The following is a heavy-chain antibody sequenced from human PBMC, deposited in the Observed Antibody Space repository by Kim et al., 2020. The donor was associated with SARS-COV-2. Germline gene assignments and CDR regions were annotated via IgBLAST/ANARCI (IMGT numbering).Heavy chain of an antibody. D-gene: IGHD5-12*01. V-gene: IGHV1-69*13. CDR2: IIPIFGTA. J-gene: IGHJ4*02. CDR3: ARDHEGVIEMATIGPLAMDY. Sequence: SVKVSCKASGGTFSSYAISWVRQAPGQGLEWMGGIIPIFGTANYAQKFQGRVTITADESTSTAYMELSSLRSEDTAVYYCARDHEGVIEMATIGPLAMDYWGQGTLVTVSS. CDR1: GGTFSSYA.